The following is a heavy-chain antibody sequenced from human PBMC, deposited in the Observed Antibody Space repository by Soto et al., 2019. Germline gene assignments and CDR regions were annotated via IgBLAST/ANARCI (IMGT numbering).Heavy chain of an antibody. CDR2: INPKSGGT. Sequence: ASVKVSCKASGYTFTVYYMHWVRQAPGRGLEWMGWINPKSGGTMYPQKFQGRVTMTWDTSISTAYMALTRLRSDDTAVYYCARDLAKGGGSAGFDYWGQGTLVTVSS. J-gene: IGHJ4*02. CDR3: ARDLAKGGGSAGFDY. V-gene: IGHV1-2*02. CDR1: GYTFTVYY. D-gene: IGHD2-15*01.